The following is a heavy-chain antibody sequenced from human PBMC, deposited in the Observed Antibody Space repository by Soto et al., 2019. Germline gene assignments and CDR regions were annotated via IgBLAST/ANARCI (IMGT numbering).Heavy chain of an antibody. CDR1: GGSFSGYY. D-gene: IGHD2-2*01. Sequence: SETLSLTCAVYGGSFSGYYWSWIRQPPGKGLEWIGEINHSGSTNYNPSLKSRVTISVDTSKNQFSLKLSSVTAADTAVYYCASGRGIVVVPAAKLTYYFDYWGQGTLVTVSS. J-gene: IGHJ4*02. V-gene: IGHV4-34*01. CDR3: ASGRGIVVVPAAKLTYYFDY. CDR2: INHSGST.